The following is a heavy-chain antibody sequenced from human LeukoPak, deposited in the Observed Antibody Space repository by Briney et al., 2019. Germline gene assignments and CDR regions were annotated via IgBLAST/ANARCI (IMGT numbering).Heavy chain of an antibody. V-gene: IGHV4-34*01. D-gene: IGHD6-19*01. CDR3: ARLIAVAGFGGEVFRDY. J-gene: IGHJ4*02. CDR2: INHSGST. CDR1: GGSFSGYY. Sequence: SETLSLTCAVYGGSFSGYYWSWIRQPPGKGLEWIGEINHSGSTNYNPSLKSRGTISVDTSKNQFSLKLSSVTAADTAVYYCARLIAVAGFGGEVFRDYWGQGTLVTVSS.